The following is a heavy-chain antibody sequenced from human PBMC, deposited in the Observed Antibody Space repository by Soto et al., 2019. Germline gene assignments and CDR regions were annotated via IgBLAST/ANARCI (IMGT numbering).Heavy chain of an antibody. V-gene: IGHV4-4*07. CDR2: IYTSGST. Sequence: PSETLSLTCTVSGGSISSYYWSLIRQPAGKGLECIWRIYTSGSTNYNPSLKSRVTMSVDTSKNQFSLRLSSVTAADTAVYYCATSGDTAGFDYWGQGTLVTVSS. D-gene: IGHD5-18*01. CDR3: ATSGDTAGFDY. J-gene: IGHJ4*02. CDR1: GGSISSYY.